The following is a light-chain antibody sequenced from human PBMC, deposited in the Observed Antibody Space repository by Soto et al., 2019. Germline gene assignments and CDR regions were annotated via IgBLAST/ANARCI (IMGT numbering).Light chain of an antibody. CDR3: QQYNSYS. CDR1: QSLSSW. CDR2: DAS. J-gene: IGKJ1*01. V-gene: IGKV1-5*01. Sequence: IQMTQSPSTLAASVGDRGTITCRAGQSLSSWLAWYQQKPGKAPKLLIYDASSLESGVPSRFSGSGSGTEFTLTISSLQPDDFATYYCQQYNSYSFGQGTKV.